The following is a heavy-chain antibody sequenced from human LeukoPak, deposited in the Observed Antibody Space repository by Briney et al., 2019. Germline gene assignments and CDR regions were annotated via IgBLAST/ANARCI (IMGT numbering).Heavy chain of an antibody. CDR2: IYPGDSNT. CDR1: GYSFSTYW. J-gene: IGHJ6*03. Sequence: GESLKISCKASGYSFSTYWIAWVRQMPGKGLEWMGIIYPGDSNTIYSPSFEGRVIMSVDKSISTAYLQWSSLKASDTAMYYCARGGIYYYYMDVWGKGTTVTVSS. V-gene: IGHV5-51*01. CDR3: ARGGIYYYYMDV.